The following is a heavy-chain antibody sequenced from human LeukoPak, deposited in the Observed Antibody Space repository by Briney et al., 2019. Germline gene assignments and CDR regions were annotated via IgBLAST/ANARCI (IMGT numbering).Heavy chain of an antibody. Sequence: GGSLRLSCAASGFTFSSFAMNWVRQAPGKGLEWVSIISGSGDTTHYTDSVKGRFTVSRDNSKNTLYLQMNSLRAEDTAVYYCARLRYDFVWGSFDYWGQGTLVTVSS. D-gene: IGHD3-16*01. CDR2: ISGSGDTT. CDR3: ARLRYDFVWGSFDY. CDR1: GFTFSSFA. J-gene: IGHJ4*02. V-gene: IGHV3-23*01.